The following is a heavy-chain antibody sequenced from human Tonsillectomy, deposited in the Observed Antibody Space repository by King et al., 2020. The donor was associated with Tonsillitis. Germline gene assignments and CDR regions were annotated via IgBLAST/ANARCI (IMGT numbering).Heavy chain of an antibody. Sequence: VQLVESGGGVVQPGRSLRLSCAASVFTFSSYAMHWVRQAPGKGLEWVAVISYCGSSKHYADSGKGRFTLSRDNSKNTVYLQMNSLRAEDTAGYYCARDKESGSFYGYFENWGQGALVTVSS. J-gene: IGHJ4*02. CDR1: VFTFSSYA. V-gene: IGHV3-30-3*01. D-gene: IGHD1-26*01. CDR3: ARDKESGSFYGYFEN. CDR2: ISYCGSSK.